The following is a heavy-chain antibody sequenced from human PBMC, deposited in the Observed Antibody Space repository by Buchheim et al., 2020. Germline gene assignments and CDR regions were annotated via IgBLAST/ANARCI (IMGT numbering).Heavy chain of an antibody. CDR2: ISYDGNNK. Sequence: QVQLVESGGGVVQPGRSLRLSCVVSGFTFRTDGMYWVRQAPGKGLEWMAVISYDGNNKYYADSVKGRFTIFRNNYKNTLYLQIHSLRADDTAVYYCAKDWANSGMNVWGQGTT. CDR1: GFTFRTDG. CDR3: AKDWANSGMNV. J-gene: IGHJ6*02. V-gene: IGHV3-30*18. D-gene: IGHD3-16*01.